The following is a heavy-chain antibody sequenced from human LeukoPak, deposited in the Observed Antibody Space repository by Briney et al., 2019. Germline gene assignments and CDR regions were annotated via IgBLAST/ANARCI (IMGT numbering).Heavy chain of an antibody. J-gene: IGHJ4*02. CDR1: GGSISSYY. CDR3: ARALQTYDFWSGYYDYFDY. CDR2: IYYSGST. D-gene: IGHD3-3*01. Sequence: PSETLSLTCTVPGGSISSYYWSWIRQPPGKGLEWIGYIYYSGSTNYNPSLKSRVTISVDTSKNQFSLKLSSVTAADTAVYYCARALQTYDFWSGYYDYFDYWGQGTLVTVSS. V-gene: IGHV4-59*01.